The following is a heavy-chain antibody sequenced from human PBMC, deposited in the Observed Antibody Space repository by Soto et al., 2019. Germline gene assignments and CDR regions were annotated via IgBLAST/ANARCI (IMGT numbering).Heavy chain of an antibody. V-gene: IGHV3-30*19. J-gene: IGHJ4*02. Sequence: QVQLVESGGGVVQPGTSLRLSCVGSGFTFRSFVIHWVRQAPGRGLAWVALTSYDGTNKYFGDSVKGRFTISRDNSRNTVDLQMDSLRREDAALYYCARGGTTGGLDVWGQGTLVSVSS. D-gene: IGHD3-16*01. CDR1: GFTFRSFV. CDR2: TSYDGTNK. CDR3: ARGGTTGGLDV.